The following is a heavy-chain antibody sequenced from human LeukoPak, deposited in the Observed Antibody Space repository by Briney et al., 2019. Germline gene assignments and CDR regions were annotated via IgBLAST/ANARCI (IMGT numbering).Heavy chain of an antibody. CDR2: INSDGSST. CDR3: ARGYSYGDFDY. V-gene: IGHV3-74*01. Sequence: PGGSLRLSCAASGFAFSSYWMHWVRQAPGKGLVWVSRINSDGSSTSYADSVKGRFTISRDNSKNTVYLQMNSLKAEDTAVYYCARGYSYGDFDYWGQGTLVTVSS. CDR1: GFAFSSYW. J-gene: IGHJ4*02. D-gene: IGHD5-18*01.